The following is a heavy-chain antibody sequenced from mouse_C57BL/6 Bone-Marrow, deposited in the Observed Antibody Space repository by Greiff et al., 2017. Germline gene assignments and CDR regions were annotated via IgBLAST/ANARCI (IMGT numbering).Heavy chain of an antibody. D-gene: IGHD1-1*01. J-gene: IGHJ2*01. CDR1: GFNIKDDY. CDR2: IDPENGDT. V-gene: IGHV14-4*01. Sequence: VQLQQSGAELVRPGASVKLSCTASGFNIKDDYMHWVKQRPEQGLEWIGWIDPENGDTEYASKFQGKATITADTSSNTAYLQLSSLTSEDTAVYYCTTRITTVVARFDYWGQGTTLTVSS. CDR3: TTRITTVVARFDY.